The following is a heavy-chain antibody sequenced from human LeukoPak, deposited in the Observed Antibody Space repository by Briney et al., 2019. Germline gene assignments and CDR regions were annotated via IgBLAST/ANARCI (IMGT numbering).Heavy chain of an antibody. CDR1: GFTVSDNY. J-gene: IGHJ4*02. D-gene: IGHD3-22*01. CDR3: ARPYDTRGYFPDY. Sequence: PGGSLRLSCAASGFTVSDNYMTWVRQAPGKGLEWVSSISRGSDHIFYADSMKGRFTISRDNAKNSLYLQMNSLGAEDTAVYYCARPYDTRGYFPDYWGQGTLVTVSS. CDR2: ISRGSDHI. V-gene: IGHV3-21*01.